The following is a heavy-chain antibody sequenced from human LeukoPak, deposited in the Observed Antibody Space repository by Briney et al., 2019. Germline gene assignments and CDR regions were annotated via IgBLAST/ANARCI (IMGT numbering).Heavy chain of an antibody. D-gene: IGHD2-15*01. CDR3: AKEIVVATAYFDY. CDR2: ISGGGDNT. J-gene: IGHJ4*02. V-gene: IGHV3-23*01. Sequence: GGSLRLSCAASGFTFSSYAMSWVRQAPGKGLEWVSAISGGGDNTYYADSVKGRFTISRDNSKNTLFLQMNSLRAQDTAVYYCAKEIVVATAYFDYWGQGTLVTVSS. CDR1: GFTFSSYA.